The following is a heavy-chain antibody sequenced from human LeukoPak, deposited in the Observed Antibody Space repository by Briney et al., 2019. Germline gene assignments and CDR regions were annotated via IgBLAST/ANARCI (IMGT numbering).Heavy chain of an antibody. J-gene: IGHJ6*04. V-gene: IGHV1-18*01. Sequence: ASVKVSCKASGYTFTSYGISWVRQAPGQGLEWMGWISAYNGNTNYAQKLQGRVTMTTDTSTSTAYMELRSLRSDDTAVYYCARAKYYDILTLLDVWGKGTTVTISS. CDR2: ISAYNGNT. D-gene: IGHD3-9*01. CDR1: GYTFTSYG. CDR3: ARAKYYDILTLLDV.